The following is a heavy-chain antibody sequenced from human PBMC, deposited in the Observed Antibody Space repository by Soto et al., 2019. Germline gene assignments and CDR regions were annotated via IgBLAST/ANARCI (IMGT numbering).Heavy chain of an antibody. Sequence: PSEALSLTCAVSGCSISSGGYYWSWIRQHPGKGLEWIGYIYYSGSTYYNPSLKSRVTISVDTSKNQFSLKLSSVTAADTAVYYCARDNRNYGSGSYTDYWGQGTLVPVSS. CDR3: ARDNRNYGSGSYTDY. D-gene: IGHD3-10*01. CDR1: GCSISSGGYY. V-gene: IGHV4-31*11. CDR2: IYYSGST. J-gene: IGHJ4*02.